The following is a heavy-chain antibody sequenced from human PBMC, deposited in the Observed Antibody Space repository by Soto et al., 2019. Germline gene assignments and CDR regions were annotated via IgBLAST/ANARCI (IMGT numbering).Heavy chain of an antibody. Sequence: QVQLVQSGAEVKKPGSSVKVSCKASGGTFSSYAISWVRQAPGQGLEWMGGIIPIFGTANYAQKFQGRVTRTADESTGTAYMELSSLGSEDTAVYYCARVMIFGVVNAYYGMDVWGQGTTVTVSS. V-gene: IGHV1-69*12. CDR3: ARVMIFGVVNAYYGMDV. D-gene: IGHD3-3*01. J-gene: IGHJ6*02. CDR1: GGTFSSYA. CDR2: IIPIFGTA.